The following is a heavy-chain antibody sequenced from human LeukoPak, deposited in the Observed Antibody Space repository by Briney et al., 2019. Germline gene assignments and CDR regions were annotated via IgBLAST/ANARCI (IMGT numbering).Heavy chain of an antibody. CDR2: IYTSGGT. CDR1: GGSMSSYP. J-gene: IGHJ4*02. D-gene: IGHD6-19*01. V-gene: IGHV4-4*07. Sequence: SETLSLNCTVPGGSMSSYPWRLTRNPAGPGLDSIGRIYTSGGTNYNPSLKSRVTMSVDTSKNQFSLKLSSVTAADTAVYYCARAISSGWYYFDYRGQGTLVTVSS. CDR3: ARAISSGWYYFDY.